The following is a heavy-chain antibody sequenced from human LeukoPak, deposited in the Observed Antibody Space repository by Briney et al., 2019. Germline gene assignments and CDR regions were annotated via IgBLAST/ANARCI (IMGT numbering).Heavy chain of an antibody. V-gene: IGHV1-2*02. J-gene: IGHJ4*02. Sequence: ASVKVSXKASGYTFTGYYMHWVRQAPGQGLEWMGWINPNSGGTNYAQKFQGRVTMTRDTSISTAYMELSRLRSDDTAVYYCARVGRYYGSGSSTYFDYWGQGTLVTVSS. CDR3: ARVGRYYGSGSSTYFDY. CDR1: GYTFTGYY. CDR2: INPNSGGT. D-gene: IGHD3-10*01.